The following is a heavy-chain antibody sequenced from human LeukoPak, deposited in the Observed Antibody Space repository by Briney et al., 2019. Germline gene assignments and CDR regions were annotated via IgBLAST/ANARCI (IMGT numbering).Heavy chain of an antibody. V-gene: IGHV1-18*01. D-gene: IGHD3-22*01. CDR3: ARVSGLPVGIYFFDH. J-gene: IGHJ4*02. CDR2: IRTDSGNT. Sequence: ASVMVSCKASGYSFISYGIAWVRQAPGQGLEWMGWIRTDSGNTNYARRFQDRVSMTTDTSTSTAYMELRSLRSDDTAVYYCARVSGLPVGIYFFDHWGQGTLATVSS. CDR1: GYSFISYG.